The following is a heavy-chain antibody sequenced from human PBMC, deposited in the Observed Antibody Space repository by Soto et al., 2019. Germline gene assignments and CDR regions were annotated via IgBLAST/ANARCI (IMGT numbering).Heavy chain of an antibody. V-gene: IGHV1-58*01. CDR3: AARTPYYDSSGYYPPLDAFDI. Sequence: GPPVKVSCKGSGFTFTSSAVQWVRQARGQRLEWKGWIVVGSGNTNYAQKFQERVTITRDMSTSTAYMELSSLRSEDTAVYYCAARTPYYDSSGYYPPLDAFDIWGQGTMVTVSS. D-gene: IGHD3-22*01. CDR2: IVVGSGNT. J-gene: IGHJ3*02. CDR1: GFTFTSSA.